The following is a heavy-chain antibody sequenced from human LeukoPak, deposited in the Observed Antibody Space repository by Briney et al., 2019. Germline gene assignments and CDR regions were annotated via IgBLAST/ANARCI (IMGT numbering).Heavy chain of an antibody. D-gene: IGHD6-19*01. CDR2: ISSSSSTI. J-gene: IGHJ4*02. CDR1: GFTFSSYS. CDR3: ARDPSIAVAGGDY. Sequence: GGSLRLSCAASGFTFSSYSMNWVRQAPGKGLEWVSYISSSSSTIYYADSVKGRFTISRDNAKNSLYLQMNSLRAEDTAVYYCARDPSIAVAGGDYWGQGTLVTVSS. V-gene: IGHV3-48*01.